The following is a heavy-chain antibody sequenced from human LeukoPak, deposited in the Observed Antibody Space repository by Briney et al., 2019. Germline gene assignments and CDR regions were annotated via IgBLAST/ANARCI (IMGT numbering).Heavy chain of an antibody. D-gene: IGHD3-22*01. CDR2: ISYGGNNQ. V-gene: IGHV3-30-3*01. CDR3: ARGPDSSGYYYYFDS. CDR1: GFTFSRYA. J-gene: IGHJ4*02. Sequence: GGSLRLSCGASGFTFSRYAMNWVRQAPGQGLEWVAIISYGGNNQAYAESVKGRFTISRDNTKNTVYLQMNSLRPADTAVYYCARGPDSSGYYYYFDSWGQGTLVTVSS.